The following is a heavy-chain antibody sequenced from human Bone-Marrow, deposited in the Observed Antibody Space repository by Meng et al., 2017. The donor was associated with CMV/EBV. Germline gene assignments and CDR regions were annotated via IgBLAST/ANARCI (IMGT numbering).Heavy chain of an antibody. J-gene: IGHJ4*02. CDR3: AREVTQWAPDNYFDY. CDR1: GFTFSSYA. D-gene: IGHD5-18*01. V-gene: IGHV3-30*04. Sequence: GESLKISCAASGFTFSSYAMHWVRQAPGKGLEWVAVISYDGSNKYYADSVKGRFTISRDNSKNTLYLQMNSLRAEDTAVYYCAREVTQWAPDNYFDYWGQGTLVTVSS. CDR2: ISYDGSNK.